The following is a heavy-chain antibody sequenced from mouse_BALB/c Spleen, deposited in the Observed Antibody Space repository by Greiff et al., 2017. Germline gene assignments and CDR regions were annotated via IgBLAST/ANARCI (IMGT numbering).Heavy chain of an antibody. J-gene: IGHJ2*01. CDR1: GYAFSSYW. D-gene: IGHD2-1*01. Sequence: QVQLQQSGAELVRPGSSVKISCKASGYAFSSYWMNWVKQRPGQGLEWIGQIYPGDGDTNYNGKFKGKATLTADKSSSTAYMQLSSLTSEDSAVYFCALYGKGYYFDYWGQGTTLTVSS. V-gene: IGHV1-80*01. CDR3: ALYGKGYYFDY. CDR2: IYPGDGDT.